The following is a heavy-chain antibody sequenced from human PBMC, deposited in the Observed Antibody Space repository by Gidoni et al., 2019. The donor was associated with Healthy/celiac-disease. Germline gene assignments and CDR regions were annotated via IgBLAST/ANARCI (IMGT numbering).Heavy chain of an antibody. V-gene: IGHV4-4*02. D-gene: IGHD6-19*01. J-gene: IGHJ4*02. CDR1: GGSISSSNW. CDR2: IYHSWST. CDR3: ASLTQYSSHRGY. Sequence: QVHLQESGPGLLKPSRTLSLTFAVSGGSISSSNWWSWVRHPPGKGMEWIGEIYHSWSTNYNPSLKSRVTISVDKSKNQCSLKLSSGTAADTAVYYCASLTQYSSHRGYWGQGTLVTVSS.